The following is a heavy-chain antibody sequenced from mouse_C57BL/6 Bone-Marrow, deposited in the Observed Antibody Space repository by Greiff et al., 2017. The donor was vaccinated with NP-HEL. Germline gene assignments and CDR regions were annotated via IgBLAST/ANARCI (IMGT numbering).Heavy chain of an antibody. CDR3: ARDPYDYDGFLGYFDY. D-gene: IGHD2-4*01. V-gene: IGHV3-5*01. CDR1: GISITTGNYR. J-gene: IGHJ2*01. Sequence: EVKLMESGPGLVKPSQTVFLTCTVTGISITTGNYRWSWIRQFPGNKLEWIGYIYYSGTITYNPSLTSRTTITRDTPKNQFFLEMNSLTAEDTATYYCARDPYDYDGFLGYFDYWGQGTTLTVSS. CDR2: IYYSGTI.